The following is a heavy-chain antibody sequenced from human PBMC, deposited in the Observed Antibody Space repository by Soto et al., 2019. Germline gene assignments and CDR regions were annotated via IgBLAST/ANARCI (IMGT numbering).Heavy chain of an antibody. CDR2: INSDGSST. Sequence: EVQLVESGGGLVQPGGSLRLSCAASGFTFSSYWMHWVRQAPGKGLVWVSRINSDGSSTSYADSVKGRFTISRDNSKNTLFLQMNSLRTEDTAVYYCAKIHDPRAFYYHAMDVWGQGTTVTVSS. CDR3: AKIHDPRAFYYHAMDV. V-gene: IGHV3-74*01. J-gene: IGHJ6*02. D-gene: IGHD3-10*01. CDR1: GFTFSSYW.